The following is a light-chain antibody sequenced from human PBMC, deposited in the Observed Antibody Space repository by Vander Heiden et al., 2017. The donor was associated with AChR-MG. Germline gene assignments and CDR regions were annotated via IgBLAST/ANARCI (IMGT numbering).Light chain of an antibody. J-gene: IGKJ2*01. CDR2: AAS. Sequence: AIRMTQSPSSFSASSGDRVTITCRASHGISSYLAWYQQKPGKAPKLLIYAASTLQSGVPSRFSGSGSGTDFTLTISCLQSEDFATYYCQQYYSYPRTFGQRTKLEIK. CDR3: QQYYSYPRT. CDR1: HGISSY. V-gene: IGKV1-8*01.